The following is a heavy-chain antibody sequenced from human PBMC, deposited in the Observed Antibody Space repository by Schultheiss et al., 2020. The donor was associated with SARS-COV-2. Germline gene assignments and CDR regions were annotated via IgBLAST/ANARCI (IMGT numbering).Heavy chain of an antibody. Sequence: SETLSLTCAVYGGSFSGYYWSWIRQPPGKGLEWIGYIYNSWATYYYNPSLKSRVTISVDTSKNQFSLKLSSVTAADTAVYYCARTIRITIFGVVQYFDYWGQGTLVTVSS. CDR1: GGSFSGYY. J-gene: IGHJ4*02. CDR2: IYNSWATY. V-gene: IGHV4-34*09. CDR3: ARTIRITIFGVVQYFDY. D-gene: IGHD3-3*01.